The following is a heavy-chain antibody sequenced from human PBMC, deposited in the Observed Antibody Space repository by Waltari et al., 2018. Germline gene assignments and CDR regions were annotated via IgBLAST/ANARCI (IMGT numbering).Heavy chain of an antibody. V-gene: IGHV1-24*01. Sequence: QVQLVQSGAEVKKPGASVKVSCKVSGYTLTDLSMHWVRQAPGKGLEWMGGFDPEDGETIYAEKFQGRVTITADTSTDTAYMELSSLRSEDTAVYYCATSIAARRYFDYWGQGTLVTVSS. CDR3: ATSIAARRYFDY. CDR2: FDPEDGET. J-gene: IGHJ4*02. CDR1: GYTLTDLS. D-gene: IGHD6-6*01.